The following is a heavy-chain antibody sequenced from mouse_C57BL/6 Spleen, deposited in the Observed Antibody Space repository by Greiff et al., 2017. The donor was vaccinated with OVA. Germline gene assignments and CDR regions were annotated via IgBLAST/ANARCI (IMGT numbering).Heavy chain of an antibody. D-gene: IGHD1-1*01. V-gene: IGHV1-19*01. CDR3: ARGGITTVVEDYAMDY. CDR2: INPYNGGT. CDR1: GYTFTDYY. Sequence: VQLQQSGPVLVKPGASVKMSCKASGYTFTDYYMNWVKQSHGKSLEWIGVINPYNGGTSYNQKFKGKATLTVDKSSSTAYMELNSLTSEDSAVYYCARGGITTVVEDYAMDYWGQGTSVTVSS. J-gene: IGHJ4*01.